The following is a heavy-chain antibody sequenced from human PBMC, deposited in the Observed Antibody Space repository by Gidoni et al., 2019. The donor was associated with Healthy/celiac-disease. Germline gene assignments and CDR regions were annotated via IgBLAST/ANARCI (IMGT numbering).Heavy chain of an antibody. Sequence: QLQLQESGPGLVQPSETLSLTCTVSGGSISSSSYYWGWIRPPPGKGLEWIGSIYYSGSTYYNPSLKGRVTISVDTSKNQFSLKLSSVTAADTAVYYCARLVYDYDILTGYLAPGSDAFDIWGQGTMVTVSS. CDR3: ARLVYDYDILTGYLAPGSDAFDI. V-gene: IGHV4-39*01. J-gene: IGHJ3*02. D-gene: IGHD3-9*01. CDR1: GGSISSSSYY. CDR2: IYYSGST.